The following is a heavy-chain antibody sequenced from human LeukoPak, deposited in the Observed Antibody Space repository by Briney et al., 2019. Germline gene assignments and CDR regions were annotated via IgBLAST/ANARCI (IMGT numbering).Heavy chain of an antibody. D-gene: IGHD3-16*01. CDR1: GFTFEDYS. CDR2: ISWNSGNI. J-gene: IGHJ3*01. Sequence: GGSLRLSCAASGFTFEDYSMHWVRQAPGKGLEWVSGISWNSGNIGYADSVKGRFTISRDNAKNSLYLQMNSLRAEDTALYYCAKDFYRLGEFDAFDLWGQGTMVIVSS. CDR3: AKDFYRLGEFDAFDL. V-gene: IGHV3-9*01.